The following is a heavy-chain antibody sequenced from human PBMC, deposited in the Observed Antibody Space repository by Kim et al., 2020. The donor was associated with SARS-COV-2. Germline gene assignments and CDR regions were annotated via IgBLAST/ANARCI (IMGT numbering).Heavy chain of an antibody. D-gene: IGHD5-18*01. CDR2: VNPSGGST. V-gene: IGHV1-46*01. Sequence: ASVKVSCKASGYTFTSYYLHWVRQAPGQGLEWMGIVNPSGGSTTYAQKFQGRVTMTRDMSTSTVYMELRSLRSDDTAVYYCARLSRSGYNYGLYYFDYWGQGTLVTVSS. J-gene: IGHJ4*02. CDR3: ARLSRSGYNYGLYYFDY. CDR1: GYTFTSYY.